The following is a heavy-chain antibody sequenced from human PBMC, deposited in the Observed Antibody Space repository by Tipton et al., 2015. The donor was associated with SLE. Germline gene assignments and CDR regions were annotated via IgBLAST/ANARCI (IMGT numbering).Heavy chain of an antibody. CDR1: GFTFSSYA. CDR3: ARASTSGYDGAAFDI. V-gene: IGHV3-30-3*01. D-gene: IGHD5-12*01. Sequence: SLRLSCAASGFTFSSYAMHWVRQAPGKGLEWVAVISYDGSNKYYAESVKGRFTISRDNSKNTLYLQVNSLRAEDTAVYYCARASTSGYDGAAFDIWGQGTMVTASS. CDR2: ISYDGSNK. J-gene: IGHJ3*02.